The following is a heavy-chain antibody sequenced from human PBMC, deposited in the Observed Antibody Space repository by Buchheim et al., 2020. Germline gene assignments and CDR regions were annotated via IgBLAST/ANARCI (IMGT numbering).Heavy chain of an antibody. V-gene: IGHV3-7*01. J-gene: IGHJ4*02. CDR3: ARPFLWVGETFRFPYYFDS. D-gene: IGHD3-10*01. CDR2: IKDDGSEK. Sequence: EVHLVQSGGGLAQPGGSLRVSCTPSGFTSSNYWMTWVRQTPGRGLEWVANIKDDGSEKYYLDSVRGRFIIFRDNIKNELFLKVNNLRVEDTGIYYCARPFLWVGETFRFPYYFDSWGQGTPVLSP. CDR1: GFTSSNYW.